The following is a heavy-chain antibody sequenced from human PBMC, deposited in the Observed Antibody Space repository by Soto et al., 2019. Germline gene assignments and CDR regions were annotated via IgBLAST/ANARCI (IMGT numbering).Heavy chain of an antibody. CDR2: INKSGNT. Sequence: QVQLQQWGAGLVKPSETLSLSCAVYGQSFSGHSWAWIRQPPGKGLEWIGEINKSGNTYYNPSLMRRINLSPDTSKNQFSLKLSSVSAADTAAYFCARGSGIVALPGELEDVNYDYSGQRTLVNVSS. D-gene: IGHD1-1*01. J-gene: IGHJ4*02. CDR3: ARGSGIVALPGELEDVNYDY. CDR1: GQSFSGHS. V-gene: IGHV4-34*01.